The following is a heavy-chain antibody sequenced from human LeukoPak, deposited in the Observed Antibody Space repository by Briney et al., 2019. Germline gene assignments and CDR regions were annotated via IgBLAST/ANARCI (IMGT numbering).Heavy chain of an antibody. J-gene: IGHJ6*02. V-gene: IGHV4-61*01. CDR2: IYYSGST. CDR1: GGSISSGSYY. CDR3: ARTVPDEGSSWYHYYYYGMDV. D-gene: IGHD6-13*01. Sequence: SQTLSLTCTVSGGSISSGSYYWSWIRQPPGKGPEWIGYIYYSGSTNYNPSLKSRVTISVDTSKNQFSLKLSSVTAADTAVYYCARTVPDEGSSWYHYYYYGMDVWGQGTTVTVS.